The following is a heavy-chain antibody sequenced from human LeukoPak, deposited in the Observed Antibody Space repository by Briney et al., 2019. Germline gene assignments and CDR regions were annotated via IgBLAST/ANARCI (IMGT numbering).Heavy chain of an antibody. Sequence: SETLSLTCAVYGGSFSGYYWSWIRQPPGKGLEWIGYIYYSGSTNYNPSLKSRVTISVDTSKNQFSLKLSSVTAADTAVYYCARGGQYYDSPGGFDPWGQGALVTVSS. CDR2: IYYSGST. D-gene: IGHD3-22*01. CDR1: GGSFSGYY. V-gene: IGHV4-59*01. CDR3: ARGGQYYDSPGGFDP. J-gene: IGHJ5*02.